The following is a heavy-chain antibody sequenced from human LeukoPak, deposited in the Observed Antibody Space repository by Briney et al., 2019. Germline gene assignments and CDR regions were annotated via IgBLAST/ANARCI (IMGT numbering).Heavy chain of an antibody. CDR3: AKAGPYYSDS. CDR1: GFTFNNYG. J-gene: IGHJ4*02. CDR2: ISGSGDAT. V-gene: IGHV3-23*01. Sequence: GGSLRLSCAASGFTFNNYGMRWVRQAPGMGLEWVSTISGSGDATYYADSVKGRFTISRDNSKNTLFLQMNSLTAEDTAVYYCAKAGPYYSDSWGQGTLVTVPS.